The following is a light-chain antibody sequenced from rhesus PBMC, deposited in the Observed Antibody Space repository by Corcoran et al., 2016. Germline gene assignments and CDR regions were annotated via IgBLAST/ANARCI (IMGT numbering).Light chain of an antibody. CDR2: YAS. CDR3: QKYNDWPWT. V-gene: IGKV3-35*02. J-gene: IGKJ1*01. Sequence: ETVMMQSPATLSLSPGERATLSCRASQSVGSTLAWYQQKPGQAPRLLIYYASGRATGIPDRCSGSGYGTEFTINISSLEPEDVGVYYCQKYNDWPWTFGQGTKVEIK. CDR1: QSVGST.